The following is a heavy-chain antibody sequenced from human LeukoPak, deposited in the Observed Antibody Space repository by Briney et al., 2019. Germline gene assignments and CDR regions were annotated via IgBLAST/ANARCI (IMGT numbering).Heavy chain of an antibody. CDR1: GFTFSSYS. Sequence: GGSLRLSCAASGFTFSSYSMNWVRQAPGKGLEWVSSISSSSYIYYADSVKGRFTISRDNAKNSLYLQMNSLRAEDTAVYYCARGSQSSSWYIFDYWGQGTLVTVSS. D-gene: IGHD6-13*01. J-gene: IGHJ4*02. V-gene: IGHV3-21*01. CDR2: ISSSSYI. CDR3: ARGSQSSSWYIFDY.